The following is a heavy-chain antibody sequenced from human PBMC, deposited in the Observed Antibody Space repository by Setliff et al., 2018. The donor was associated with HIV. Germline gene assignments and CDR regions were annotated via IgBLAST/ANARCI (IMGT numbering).Heavy chain of an antibody. Sequence: ASVKVSCKASGYTFATYAVLWVRQAPGQRLESMGWINPGNGNTKYSQKFQGRVTISMDASATTLYMELSSLHSEDTAVYYCARGRGNDYGDYSYYYYMDVWGKGTTVTVSS. D-gene: IGHD4-17*01. V-gene: IGHV1-3*01. J-gene: IGHJ6*03. CDR3: ARGRGNDYGDYSYYYYMDV. CDR2: INPGNGNT. CDR1: GYTFATYA.